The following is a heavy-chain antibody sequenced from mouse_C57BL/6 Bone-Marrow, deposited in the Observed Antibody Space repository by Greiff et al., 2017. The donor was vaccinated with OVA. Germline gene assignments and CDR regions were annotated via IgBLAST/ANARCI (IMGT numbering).Heavy chain of an antibody. CDR2: IYPGSGST. CDR1: GYTFTSYW. CDR3: ARCGYYFDY. Sequence: VQLQQPGAELVKPGASVKMSCKASGYTFTSYWITWVKQRPGQGLEWIGDIYPGSGSTNYNEKFKSKATLTVDTSSSTAYMQRSSLTSEDSAGYYCARCGYYFDYWGQGTTLTVSS. V-gene: IGHV1-55*01. D-gene: IGHD1-1*02. J-gene: IGHJ2*01.